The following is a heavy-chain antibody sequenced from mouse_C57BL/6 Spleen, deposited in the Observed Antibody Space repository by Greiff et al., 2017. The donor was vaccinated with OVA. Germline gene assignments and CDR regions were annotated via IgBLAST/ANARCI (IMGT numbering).Heavy chain of an antibody. CDR2: ISSGGSYT. CDR3: ARPFTTGEYYFDY. Sequence: EVQLVESGGDLVKPGGSLKLSCAASGFTFSSYGMSWVRQTPDKRLEWVATISSGGSYTYYPDSVKGRFTISRDNAKNTLYLQMSSLKSEDTAMYYCARPFTTGEYYFDYWGQGTTLTVSS. J-gene: IGHJ2*01. V-gene: IGHV5-6*01. CDR1: GFTFSSYG. D-gene: IGHD2-12*01.